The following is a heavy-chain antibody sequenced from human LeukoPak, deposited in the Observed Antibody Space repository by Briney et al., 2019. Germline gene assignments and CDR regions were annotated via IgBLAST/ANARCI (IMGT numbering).Heavy chain of an antibody. CDR3: AREDGYNAPFDY. CDR1: GFTVSSNH. Sequence: GGSLRLSCAASGFTVSSNHMSWVRQAPGKGLEWVSVIYSGGVIYYADSVKGRFTISRDNSKNMLYLQMNSLRAEDTAVYYCAREDGYNAPFDYWGQGTLVTVSS. J-gene: IGHJ4*02. CDR2: IYSGGVI. D-gene: IGHD5-24*01. V-gene: IGHV3-53*01.